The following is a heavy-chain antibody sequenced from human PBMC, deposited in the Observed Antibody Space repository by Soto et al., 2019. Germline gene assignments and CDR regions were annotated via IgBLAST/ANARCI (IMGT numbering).Heavy chain of an antibody. J-gene: IGHJ3*02. Sequence: SETLSLTCTVSGGSSSSYYWSWIRQPPGKGLEWIGYIYYSGSTNYNPSLKSRVTISVDTSKNQFSLKLSSVTAADTAVYYCARGPSGSVEPYYDFWSGIIVGGAFDIWGQGTMVTVSS. V-gene: IGHV4-59*01. CDR3: ARGPSGSVEPYYDFWSGIIVGGAFDI. CDR2: IYYSGST. CDR1: GGSSSSYY. D-gene: IGHD3-3*01.